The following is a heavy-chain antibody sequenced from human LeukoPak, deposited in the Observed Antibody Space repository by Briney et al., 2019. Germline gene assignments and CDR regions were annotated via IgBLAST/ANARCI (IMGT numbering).Heavy chain of an antibody. CDR3: ARGVTAMGEFDY. V-gene: IGHV4-59*01. D-gene: IGHD5-18*01. CDR2: IYYSGST. Sequence: SETLSLTCTVSGGSISSYYWSWIRQPPGKELEWIWYIYYSGSTNYNPSPKSRVTISVDTSKNQSSLKLSSVTAADTAVYYCARGVTAMGEFDYWGQGTLVTVSS. CDR1: GGSISSYY. J-gene: IGHJ4*02.